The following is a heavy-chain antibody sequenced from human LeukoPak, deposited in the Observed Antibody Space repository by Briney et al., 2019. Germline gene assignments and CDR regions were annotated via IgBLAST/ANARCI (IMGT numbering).Heavy chain of an antibody. D-gene: IGHD3-10*01. J-gene: IGHJ4*02. CDR3: ARATVQDGSGSYPDY. V-gene: IGHV1-2*02. Sequence: ASVKVSCKASGYTFTGYYMHWVRQAPGQGLEWMGWINPNSGGTNYAQKFQGRVTMTRDTSISTAYMELSRLRSDDTAVYYCARATVQDGSGSYPDYWGQGTLVTVSS. CDR2: INPNSGGT. CDR1: GYTFTGYY.